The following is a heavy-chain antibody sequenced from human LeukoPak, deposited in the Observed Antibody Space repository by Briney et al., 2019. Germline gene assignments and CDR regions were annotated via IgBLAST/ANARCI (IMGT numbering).Heavy chain of an antibody. CDR2: ISAYNGNT. V-gene: IGHV1-18*01. J-gene: IGHJ4*02. CDR3: ARDRRNLPHAARGSYSPLFDY. D-gene: IGHD1-26*01. Sequence: GASVKVSCKASGYTFTSYGISWVRQAPGQGLEWMGWISAYNGNTNYAQKLQGRVTMTTDTSTSTAYMELRSLRSDDTAVYYCARDRRNLPHAARGSYSPLFDYWGQGTLVTVSS. CDR1: GYTFTSYG.